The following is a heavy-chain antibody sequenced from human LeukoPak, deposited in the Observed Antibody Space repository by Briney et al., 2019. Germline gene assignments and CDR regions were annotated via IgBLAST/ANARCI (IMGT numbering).Heavy chain of an antibody. CDR3: AAVSYLAFDI. V-gene: IGHV3-7*01. CDR2: IKQDGREK. CDR1: GSTFNNYA. J-gene: IGHJ3*02. Sequence: QAGGSLRLSCAASGSTFNNYAMHWVRRAPGKGLEWVANIKQDGREKYYVDSVKGRFTISRDNTKNSAYLEINSLRVEDTAVYYCAAVSYLAFDIWGRGTMVTVSS. D-gene: IGHD6-19*01.